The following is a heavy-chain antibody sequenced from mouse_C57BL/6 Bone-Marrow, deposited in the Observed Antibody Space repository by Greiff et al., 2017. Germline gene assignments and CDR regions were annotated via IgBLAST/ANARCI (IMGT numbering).Heavy chain of an antibody. CDR1: GFSFITYP. Sequence: EPGGGLVQPNESLKLSCAAPGFSFITYPMHWVRLAPGKGLAWVARIRSNRSNYASYYADSVKDRFTLSRADSLRMLYLQLNNMKTEETARDYYLSKGPYDMDYWGQGTTLTVSS. J-gene: IGHJ2*01. CDR3: LSKGPYDMDY. D-gene: IGHD2-3*01. V-gene: IGHV10-3*01. CDR2: IRSNRSNYAS.